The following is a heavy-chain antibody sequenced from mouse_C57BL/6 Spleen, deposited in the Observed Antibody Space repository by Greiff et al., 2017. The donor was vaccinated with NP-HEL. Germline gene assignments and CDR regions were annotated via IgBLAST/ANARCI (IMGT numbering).Heavy chain of an antibody. D-gene: IGHD1-1*02. J-gene: IGHJ2*01. V-gene: IGHV5-16*01. CDR2: INYDGSST. CDR1: GFTFSDYY. CDR3: ARVLLSSRGGYFDY. Sequence: EVKLMESEGGLVQPGSSMKLSCTASGFTFSDYYMAWVRQVPEKGLEWVANINYDGSSTYYLDSLKSRFIISRDNAKNILYLQMSSLKSEDTATYYCARVLLSSRGGYFDYWGQGTTLTVSS.